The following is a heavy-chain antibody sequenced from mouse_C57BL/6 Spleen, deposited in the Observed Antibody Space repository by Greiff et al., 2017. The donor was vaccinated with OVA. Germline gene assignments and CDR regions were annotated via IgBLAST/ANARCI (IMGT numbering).Heavy chain of an antibody. CDR1: GYTFTDYE. D-gene: IGHD2-1*01. J-gene: IGHJ4*01. CDR2: IDPETGGT. V-gene: IGHV1-15*01. Sequence: QVQLQQSGAELVRPGASVTLSCKASGYTFTDYEMHWVKQTPVHGLEWIGAIDPETGGTAYNQKFKGTAIMTADKSSSTAYMELRSLTSEDSAVSYCTRGGINYGNYERVDYYAMDYWGQGTSVTVSS. CDR3: TRGGINYGNYERVDYYAMDY.